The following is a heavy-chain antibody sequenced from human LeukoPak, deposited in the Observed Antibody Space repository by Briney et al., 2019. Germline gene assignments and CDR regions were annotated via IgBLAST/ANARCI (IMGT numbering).Heavy chain of an antibody. Sequence: GGSLRLSCAASGFPFSNAWMTWVRQAPGKGLEWLGRIKSKTDGGTADYAAPVKGRFTISRHDSKNTLYLQMNSLKTEDTAVYYCLSGGDWDFDYWGQGTLVTVSS. V-gene: IGHV3-15*01. D-gene: IGHD2-21*02. CDR1: GFPFSNAW. CDR3: LSGGDWDFDY. CDR2: IKSKTDGGTA. J-gene: IGHJ4*02.